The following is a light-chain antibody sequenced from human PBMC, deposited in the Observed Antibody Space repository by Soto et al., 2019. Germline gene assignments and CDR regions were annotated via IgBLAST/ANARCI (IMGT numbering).Light chain of an antibody. Sequence: IQLTQSPSSLSASAGDRVTISCRASQGISSFLAWYQQKPGKAPKLLIYGASTLQSGVPARFSGSGSGTDFTLTISSLQPEDFATYYCQQLNSFPIPFGAGTKVDIK. CDR1: QGISSF. V-gene: IGKV1-9*01. J-gene: IGKJ3*01. CDR3: QQLNSFPIP. CDR2: GAS.